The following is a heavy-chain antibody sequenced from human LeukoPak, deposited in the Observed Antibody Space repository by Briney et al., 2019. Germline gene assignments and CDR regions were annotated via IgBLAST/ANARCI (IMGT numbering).Heavy chain of an antibody. D-gene: IGHD2-21*02. CDR3: AKDQCGGDCYYFDY. Sequence: GRSLRLSCAASGFTFRSYGMHWVRQAPGKGLEWVAVISYDGSNKYYADSVKGRFTISRDNSKNTLYLQMNSLRAEDTAVYYCAKDQCGGDCYYFDYWGQGTLVTVSS. V-gene: IGHV3-30*18. J-gene: IGHJ4*02. CDR2: ISYDGSNK. CDR1: GFTFRSYG.